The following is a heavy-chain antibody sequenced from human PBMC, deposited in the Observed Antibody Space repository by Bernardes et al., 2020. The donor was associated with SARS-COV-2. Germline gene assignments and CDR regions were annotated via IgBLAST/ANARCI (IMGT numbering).Heavy chain of an antibody. CDR1: GYTFTSYG. V-gene: IGHV1-18*04. J-gene: IGHJ6*02. CDR3: ARDREYYDYVWGSYRYDYYYGMDV. Sequence: ASVKVSCKASGYTFTSYGISWVRQAPGQGLEWMGWISAYNGNTNYAQKLQGRVTMTTDTSTSTAYMELRSLRSDDTAVYYCARDREYYDYVWGSYRYDYYYGMDVWGQGTTVTVSS. CDR2: ISAYNGNT. D-gene: IGHD3-16*02.